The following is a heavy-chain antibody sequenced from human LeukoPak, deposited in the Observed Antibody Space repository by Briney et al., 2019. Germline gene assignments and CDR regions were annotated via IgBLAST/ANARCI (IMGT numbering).Heavy chain of an antibody. D-gene: IGHD2-21*01. CDR2: INSDSSNI. CDR3: AKDFRIGYSAHFDY. V-gene: IGHV3-48*02. J-gene: IGHJ4*02. CDR1: GFTLSSYT. Sequence: GGSLRLSCAASGFTLSSYTMNWVRQAPGKGLEWVSYINSDSSNIYYVDSVKGRFTISRDNAKNSLYLQMNSLRDEDTAVYYCAKDFRIGYSAHFDYWGQGALVTVSS.